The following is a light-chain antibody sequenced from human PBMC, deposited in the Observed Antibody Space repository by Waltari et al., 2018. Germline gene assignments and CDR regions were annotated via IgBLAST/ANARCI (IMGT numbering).Light chain of an antibody. CDR2: DAS. Sequence: DIQMTQSPSTLSASIVDRVTITRRPSQSIIGRLAWDQQKPGKAPKLLICDASSLEYGVPSRFSGSGYGTEFTLTISSLQPDDSATYYCQQYHTYKMFGQGTKVEI. CDR1: QSIIGR. CDR3: QQYHTYKM. V-gene: IGKV1-5*01. J-gene: IGKJ1*01.